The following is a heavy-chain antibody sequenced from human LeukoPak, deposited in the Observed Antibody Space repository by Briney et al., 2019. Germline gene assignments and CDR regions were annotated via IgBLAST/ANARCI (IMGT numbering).Heavy chain of an antibody. CDR3: AAHPDYGDYDGIPMPYYYYGMDV. Sequence: TSVKVSCKASGFTFTSSAMQWVRQARGQRLEWIGWIVVGSGNTNYAQKFQERVTITRDMSTSTAYMELSSLRSEDTAVYYCAAHPDYGDYDGIPMPYYYYGMDVWGQGTTVTASS. V-gene: IGHV1-58*02. J-gene: IGHJ6*02. CDR2: IVVGSGNT. D-gene: IGHD4-17*01. CDR1: GFTFTSSA.